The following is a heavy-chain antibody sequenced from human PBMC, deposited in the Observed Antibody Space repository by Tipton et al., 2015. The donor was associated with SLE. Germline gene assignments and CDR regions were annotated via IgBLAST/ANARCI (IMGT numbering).Heavy chain of an antibody. CDR1: GGSISDSLYY. CDR2: MYSSGST. Sequence: TLSLTCTVSGGSISDSLYYWDWIRQPPGKGLEWIGSMYSSGSTYLNESLKSRVSMSIDVAQRQISLRMRPVTAADTAVYYCARLTPWGYDYWGPGMLVTVSS. V-gene: IGHV4-39*07. J-gene: IGHJ4*02. D-gene: IGHD7-27*01. CDR3: ARLTPWGYDY.